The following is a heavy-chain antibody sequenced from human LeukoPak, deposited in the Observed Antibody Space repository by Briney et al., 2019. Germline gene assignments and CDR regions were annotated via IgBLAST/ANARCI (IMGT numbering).Heavy chain of an antibody. J-gene: IGHJ4*02. V-gene: IGHV3-33*01. CDR2: IWYDGSNK. Sequence: GGSLRLSCAASGFTFSSYGMHWVRQAPGKGLEWVAVIWYDGSNKYYADSVKGRFTISRDNSKNTLYLQMNSLRAEDTAVYYCARDPFWFGELPYYFDYWGQGTLVTVSS. CDR3: ARDPFWFGELPYYFDY. D-gene: IGHD3-10*01. CDR1: GFTFSSYG.